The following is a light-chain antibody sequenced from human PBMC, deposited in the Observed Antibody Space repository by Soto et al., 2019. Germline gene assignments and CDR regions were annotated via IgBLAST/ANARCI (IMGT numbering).Light chain of an antibody. J-gene: IGKJ4*01. CDR3: QQRSNWPLT. CDR2: DAS. CDR1: QSVSTY. Sequence: EIVLTQSPGTLSLSPGERATLSCRASQSVSTYLAWYQQKPGQAPRLLIYDASNRATGIPARFSGSASGTDFTLTISSLEPEDFAVYYCQQRSNWPLTFGGGTKVDIK. V-gene: IGKV3-11*01.